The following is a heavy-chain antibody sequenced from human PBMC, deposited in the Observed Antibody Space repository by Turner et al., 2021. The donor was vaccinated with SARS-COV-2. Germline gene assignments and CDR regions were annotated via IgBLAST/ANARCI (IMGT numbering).Heavy chain of an antibody. D-gene: IGHD3-10*01. V-gene: IGHV4-39*01. Sequence: QLQLQESGPGLVRPSETLSLICTVSGDSISTSHDYWGWIRQPPGKGLEWIGSIYYSGRTFYNPSVKSRVTISVDTSKNVFSLQLSSVTAADTAVYYCMRHDHYGSASINWFNSWGQGTLVTVSS. CDR1: GDSISTSHDY. J-gene: IGHJ5*01. CDR2: IYYSGRT. CDR3: MRHDHYGSASINWFNS.